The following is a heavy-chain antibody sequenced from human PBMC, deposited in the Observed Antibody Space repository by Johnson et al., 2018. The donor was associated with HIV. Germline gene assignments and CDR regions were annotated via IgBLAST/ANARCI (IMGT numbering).Heavy chain of an antibody. CDR3: ARDDDYYDSSGPGAFDI. V-gene: IGHV3-66*01. CDR1: GFTVSSNY. D-gene: IGHD3-22*01. CDR2: IYSGGST. Sequence: VQLVESGGGVVQPGGSLRLSCAASGFTVSSNYMSWVRQAPGKGLEWVSVIYSGGSTFYTDSVKGRFTISRDNSRNTLYLQMNSLRVEDTAVYYCARDDDYYDSSGPGAFDIWGQGTMVTVSS. J-gene: IGHJ3*02.